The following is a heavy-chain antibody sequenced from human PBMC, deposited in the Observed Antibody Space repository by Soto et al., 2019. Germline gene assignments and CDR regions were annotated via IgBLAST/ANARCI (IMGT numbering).Heavy chain of an antibody. CDR1: GASISSTTYY. J-gene: IGHJ6*02. CDR3: ARGPNGMDV. CDR2: FYYSGST. V-gene: IGHV4-39*01. Sequence: SETLSLTXTVSGASISSTTYYWGWIRQPPGKGLEWIGSFYYSGSTYYNPSLKSRVTISVDTSRNQFSLKLSSMTAADTAVYYCARGPNGMDVWGQGTTVTAP.